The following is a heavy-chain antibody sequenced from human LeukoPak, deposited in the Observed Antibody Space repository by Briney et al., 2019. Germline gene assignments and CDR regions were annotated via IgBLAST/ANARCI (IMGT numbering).Heavy chain of an antibody. CDR1: GLTFSSYT. Sequence: GGSLRLSCAASGLTFSSYTMNWVRQAPGKGLEWVSSISSSGTYIYYADSMKGRFTIPRDNAKNSLYLQMNSLRAEDTAMYYCARVITPRGYFDLWGRGTLVTVSS. D-gene: IGHD3-16*01. J-gene: IGHJ2*01. CDR2: ISSSGTYI. V-gene: IGHV3-21*01. CDR3: ARVITPRGYFDL.